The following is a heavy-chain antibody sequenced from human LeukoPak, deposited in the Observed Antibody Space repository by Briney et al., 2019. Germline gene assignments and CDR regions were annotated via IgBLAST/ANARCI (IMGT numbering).Heavy chain of an antibody. CDR3: ARDVSSTPNWEFDY. J-gene: IGHJ4*02. V-gene: IGHV1-2*06. CDR1: GYTFADYF. Sequence: GASVKVSCKTSGYTFADYFIHWVRQAPGQGLEWMGRINANSGGTEYEQKSKGRVTMTRDASISTAYVEVNWLISDDTAIYYCARDVSSTPNWEFDYWGQGTLVTVSS. D-gene: IGHD1-26*01. CDR2: INANSGGT.